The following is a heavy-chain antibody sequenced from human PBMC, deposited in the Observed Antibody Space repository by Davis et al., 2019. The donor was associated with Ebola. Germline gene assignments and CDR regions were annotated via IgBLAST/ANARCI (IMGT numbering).Heavy chain of an antibody. CDR3: ARGWFRAGMDV. J-gene: IGHJ6*04. CDR1: GDSVSSGG. D-gene: IGHD3-10*01. Sequence: HPQTLSLTCAISGDSVSSGGWNWIRQSPSRGLEWLGRTYYNSKWYNDYAVSVKSRITINPDTAKNQFSLQLNSVIPEDTALYYCARGWFRAGMDVWGEGTTVTVSS. V-gene: IGHV6-1*01. CDR2: TYYNSKWYN.